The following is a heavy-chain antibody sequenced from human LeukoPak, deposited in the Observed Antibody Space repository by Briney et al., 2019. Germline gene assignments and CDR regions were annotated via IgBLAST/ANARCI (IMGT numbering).Heavy chain of an antibody. J-gene: IGHJ4*02. CDR2: INSDGSST. D-gene: IGHD1-26*01. V-gene: IGHV3-74*01. CDR1: GFTFNSYW. CDR3: ARDPTGSHYGGRFDC. Sequence: GGSLRLSCAASGFTFNSYWMHWVRQAPGKGLVWVSRINSDGSSTSYADSVKGRFTISRDNAKNTLYLQMNSPRAEDTAVYYCARDPTGSHYGGRFDCWGQGTLVTVSS.